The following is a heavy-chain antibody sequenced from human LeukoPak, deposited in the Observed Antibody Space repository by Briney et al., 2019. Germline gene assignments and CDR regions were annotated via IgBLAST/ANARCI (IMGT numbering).Heavy chain of an antibody. Sequence: GGSLRLSCAASGFTFSSYAMSWVRHAPGKGLEWVSAISGSGGSTYYADSVKGRFTISRDNSKNTLYLQMNSLRAEDTAVYYCAKELKRIIHYTVNNDYWGQGTLVTVSS. J-gene: IGHJ4*02. V-gene: IGHV3-23*01. CDR1: GFTFSSYA. CDR2: ISGSGGST. D-gene: IGHD4-17*01. CDR3: AKELKRIIHYTVNNDY.